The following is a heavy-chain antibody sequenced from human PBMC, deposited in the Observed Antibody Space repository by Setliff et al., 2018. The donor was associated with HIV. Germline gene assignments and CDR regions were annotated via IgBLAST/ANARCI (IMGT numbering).Heavy chain of an antibody. Sequence: SETLSLTCAVSGVSISSGSYYWSWIRQPAGKGLEWIGHIYFTGHTNFNPSLKSRVTMSIDTPQNQFSLTLTSVTAADTAVYYCARSPEWGAGGIDYWGQGTLVTVSS. CDR1: GVSISSGSYY. CDR2: IYFTGHT. V-gene: IGHV4-61*10. CDR3: ARSPEWGAGGIDY. D-gene: IGHD1-26*01. J-gene: IGHJ4*02.